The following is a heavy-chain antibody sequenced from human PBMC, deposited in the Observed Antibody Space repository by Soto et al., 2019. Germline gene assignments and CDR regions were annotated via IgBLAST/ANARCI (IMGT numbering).Heavy chain of an antibody. J-gene: IGHJ3*02. D-gene: IGHD2-15*01. CDR3: AREDIVVLVAAPPHVGAFDI. CDR1: GFTFSSYG. V-gene: IGHV3-33*01. Sequence: GGSLRLSCAASGFTFSSYGMHWVRQAPGKGLEWVAVIWYDGSNKYYADSVKGRFTISRDNSKNTLYLQMNSLRAEDTAVYYCAREDIVVLVAAPPHVGAFDIWGQGTMVTVSS. CDR2: IWYDGSNK.